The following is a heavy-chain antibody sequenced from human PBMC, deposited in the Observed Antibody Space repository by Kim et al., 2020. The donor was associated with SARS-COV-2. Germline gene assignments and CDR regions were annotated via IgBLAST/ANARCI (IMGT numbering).Heavy chain of an antibody. J-gene: IGHJ4*02. Sequence: EYAASVKGRFTISRDDSKSIAYLQMNSLKSEDTAVYYCTRDYLVVSSIDYWGQGTLVTVSS. V-gene: IGHV3-49*02. D-gene: IGHD6-13*01. CDR3: TRDYLVVSSIDY.